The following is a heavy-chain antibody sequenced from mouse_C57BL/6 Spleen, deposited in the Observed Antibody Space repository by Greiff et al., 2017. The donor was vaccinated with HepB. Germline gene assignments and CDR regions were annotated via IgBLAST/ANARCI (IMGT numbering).Heavy chain of an antibody. V-gene: IGHV1-4*01. CDR1: GYTFTSYT. D-gene: IGHD1-1*01. CDR2: INPSSGYT. CDR3: ARSMVTTVVVYYAMDY. Sequence: QVHVKQSGAELARPGASVKMSCKASGYTFTSYTMHWVKQRPGQGLEWIGYINPSSGYTKYNQKFKDKATLTADKSSSTAYMQLSSLTSEDSAVYYCARSMVTTVVVYYAMDYWGQGTSVTVSS. J-gene: IGHJ4*01.